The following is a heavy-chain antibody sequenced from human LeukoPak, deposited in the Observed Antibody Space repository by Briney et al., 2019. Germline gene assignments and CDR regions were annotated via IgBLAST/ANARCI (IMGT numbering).Heavy chain of an antibody. CDR1: GGSISSSSYY. CDR3: ARQRIVGARDAFDI. J-gene: IGHJ3*02. D-gene: IGHD1-26*01. Sequence: SETLPLTCTVSGGSISSSSYYLGWIRQPPGKGLERIGRIYYIGSTYYNPSSKSRVTRSVDQSKKQFSLKLTSVTAADTAVYYCARQRIVGARDAFDIWGQGTMVTVSS. V-gene: IGHV4-39*01. CDR2: IYYIGST.